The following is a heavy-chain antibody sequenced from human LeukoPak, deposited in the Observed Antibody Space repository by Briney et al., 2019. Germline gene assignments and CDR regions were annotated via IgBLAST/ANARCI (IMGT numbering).Heavy chain of an antibody. D-gene: IGHD5-18*01. J-gene: IGHJ4*02. Sequence: SGGSLRLSCAASGFTFSSYAMHWVRQAPGKGLEWVAVISYDGSNKYYADSVKGRFTISRDNSKNTLYPQMNSPRAEDTAVYYCARVGRGYSYGGFDYWGQGTLVTVSS. CDR3: ARVGRGYSYGGFDY. V-gene: IGHV3-30*04. CDR2: ISYDGSNK. CDR1: GFTFSSYA.